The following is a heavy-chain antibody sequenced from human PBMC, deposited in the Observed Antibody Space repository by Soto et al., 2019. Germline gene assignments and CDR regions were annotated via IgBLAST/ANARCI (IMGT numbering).Heavy chain of an antibody. V-gene: IGHV3-7*01. D-gene: IGHD3-3*01. CDR1: GFTFSSYW. Sequence: PGGSLRLSCAASGFTFSSYWMSWVRQAPGKGLEWVANIKQDGSEKYYVDSVKGRFTISRDNAKNSLYLQMNSLRAEDTAVYYCARYYDFWSGYYGYYYYMDVWGKGTTVTVSS. CDR2: IKQDGSEK. CDR3: ARYYDFWSGYYGYYYYMDV. J-gene: IGHJ6*03.